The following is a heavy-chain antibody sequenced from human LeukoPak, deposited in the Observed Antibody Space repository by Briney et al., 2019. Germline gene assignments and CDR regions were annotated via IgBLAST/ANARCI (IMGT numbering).Heavy chain of an antibody. CDR2: ISYDGSNK. Sequence: GGSLRLSCAASGFTFSSYAMHRVRQAPGKGLEWVAVISYDGSNKYYADSVKGRFTISRDNSKNTLYLQMNSLRAEDTAVYYCARVSYSSGWESFGAFDIWGQGTMVTVSS. J-gene: IGHJ3*02. D-gene: IGHD6-19*01. V-gene: IGHV3-30*04. CDR1: GFTFSSYA. CDR3: ARVSYSSGWESFGAFDI.